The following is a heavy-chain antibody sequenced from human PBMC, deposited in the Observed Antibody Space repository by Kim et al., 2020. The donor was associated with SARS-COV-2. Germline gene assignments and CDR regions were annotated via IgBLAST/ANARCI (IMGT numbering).Heavy chain of an antibody. J-gene: IGHJ4*02. CDR3: ARDGGGLRYFDWLLSTPDY. V-gene: IGHV1-18*01. CDR1: GYTFTSYG. CDR2: ISVYNGNT. Sequence: ASVKVSCKASGYTFTSYGISWVRQAPGQGLEWMGWISVYNGNTNYAQKLQGRVTMTTDTSTSTAYMELRSLRSDDTAVYYFARDGGGLRYFDWLLSTPDYWGQGTLVTVSS. D-gene: IGHD3-9*01.